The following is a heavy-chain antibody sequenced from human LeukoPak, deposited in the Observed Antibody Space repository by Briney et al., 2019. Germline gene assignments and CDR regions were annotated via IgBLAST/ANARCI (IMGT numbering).Heavy chain of an antibody. V-gene: IGHV3-7*01. Sequence: PGGSLRLSCAASGFIFSGYWMTWVRQAPGKGLEWVANLDQDGSEKYYVDSAKGRFTISRDNAKKSLYLQMNSLRAEDTAVCYCARDDYGFWTGSHYYYYYLDVWGKGTTVTVSS. CDR2: LDQDGSEK. CDR3: ARDDYGFWTGSHYYYYYLDV. CDR1: GFIFSGYW. D-gene: IGHD3/OR15-3a*01. J-gene: IGHJ6*03.